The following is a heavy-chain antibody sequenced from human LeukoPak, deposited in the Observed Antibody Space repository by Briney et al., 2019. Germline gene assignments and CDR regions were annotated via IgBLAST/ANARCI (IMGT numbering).Heavy chain of an antibody. J-gene: IGHJ4*02. CDR3: ARVDPYYYDSSGYSY. Sequence: ASVKVSCKASGYTFTDYYMHWVRQAPGQGLEWMGWINPYSGGTNYAQKFQGRVTMTRDTSINTAYMELSRLTSDDSAVYYCARVDPYYYDSSGYSYWGQGTLVTVSS. CDR1: GYTFTDYY. V-gene: IGHV1-2*02. D-gene: IGHD3-22*01. CDR2: INPYSGGT.